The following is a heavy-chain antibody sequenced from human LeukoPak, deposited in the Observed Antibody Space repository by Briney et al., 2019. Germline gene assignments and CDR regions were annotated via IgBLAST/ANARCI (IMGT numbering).Heavy chain of an antibody. CDR3: AKGSGSGWYGWFAP. CDR2: IEASGGAT. D-gene: IGHD6-19*01. J-gene: IGHJ5*02. CDR1: GFTFSSYA. Sequence: GGSLRLSCAASGFTFSSYAMYWVRQAPGKGLEWVSSIEASGGATYYADSVKGRFTISRDNSKNTFYLQMNSLRAEDTAVYYCAKGSGSGWYGWFAPWGQGTLVTVSS. V-gene: IGHV3-23*01.